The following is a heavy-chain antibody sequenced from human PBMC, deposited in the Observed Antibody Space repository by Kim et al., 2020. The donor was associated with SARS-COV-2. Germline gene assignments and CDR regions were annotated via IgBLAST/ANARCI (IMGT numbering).Heavy chain of an antibody. CDR1: GFTFSSYW. Sequence: WGSLRLSCAASGFTFSSYWMTWVRQAPGKGLEWVASIKQDGNVKYYVDSVKGRFTIYRDNAKNSLYLQMNSLRAEDTAVYYCTRPTPGGSFDYWGQGARV. CDR2: IKQDGNVK. CDR3: TRPTPGGSFDY. J-gene: IGHJ4*02. V-gene: IGHV3-7*01. D-gene: IGHD1-26*01.